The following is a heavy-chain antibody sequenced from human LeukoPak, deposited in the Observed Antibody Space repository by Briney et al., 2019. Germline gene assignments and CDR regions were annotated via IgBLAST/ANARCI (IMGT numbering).Heavy chain of an antibody. CDR3: ARGGRGYYDSSGYSY. V-gene: IGHV3-74*01. Sequence: PGGSLRLSCAASGFTFSSYWMHWVRHAPGKGLVWVSRINSDGSSTSYADSVKGRFTISRDNAKNTLYLQMNSLRAEDTAVYYCARGGRGYYDSSGYSYWGQGTLVTVSS. J-gene: IGHJ4*02. D-gene: IGHD3-22*01. CDR1: GFTFSSYW. CDR2: INSDGSST.